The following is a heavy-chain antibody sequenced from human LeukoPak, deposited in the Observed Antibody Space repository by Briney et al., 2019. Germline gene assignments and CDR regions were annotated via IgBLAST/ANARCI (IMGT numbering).Heavy chain of an antibody. Sequence: ESGPALVKPTQTLTLTCTFSGFSLSTSGMCVSWIRQPPGKALEWLALIDWDDDKYYSTSLKTRLTISKDTSKNQVVLTMTNMDPVDTATYYCARISGSYSPVAFDIWGQGTMVTVSS. J-gene: IGHJ3*02. CDR1: GFSLSTSGMC. D-gene: IGHD1-26*01. CDR2: IDWDDDK. CDR3: ARISGSYSPVAFDI. V-gene: IGHV2-70*01.